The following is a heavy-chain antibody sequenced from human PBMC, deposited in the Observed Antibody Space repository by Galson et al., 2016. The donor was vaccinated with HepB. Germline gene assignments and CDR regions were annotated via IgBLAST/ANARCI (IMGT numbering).Heavy chain of an antibody. D-gene: IGHD1-7*01. CDR3: ARKELYYYYYGMDV. V-gene: IGHV3-30-3*01. CDR1: GFTFSSYA. CDR2: ISYDGSNK. J-gene: IGHJ6*02. Sequence: SLRLSCAASGFTFSSYAMHWVRQAPGKGLEWVAVISYDGSNKYYADSVKGRFTISRDNSKNTRYLQMNSLRAEDTAVYYCARKELYYYYYGMDVWGQGTTVTVSS.